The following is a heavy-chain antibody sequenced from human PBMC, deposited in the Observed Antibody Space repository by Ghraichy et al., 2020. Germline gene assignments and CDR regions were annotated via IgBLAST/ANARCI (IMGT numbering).Heavy chain of an antibody. V-gene: IGHV3-30*04. CDR3: ARAHKVGATRGYYFDY. CDR2: ISYDGSNK. D-gene: IGHD1-26*01. CDR1: GFTFSSYA. Sequence: GGSLRLSCAASGFTFSSYAMHWVRQAPGKGLEWVAVISYDGSNKYYADSVKGRFTISRDNSKNTLYLQMNSLRAEDTAVYYCARAHKVGATRGYYFDYWGQGTLVTVSS. J-gene: IGHJ4*02.